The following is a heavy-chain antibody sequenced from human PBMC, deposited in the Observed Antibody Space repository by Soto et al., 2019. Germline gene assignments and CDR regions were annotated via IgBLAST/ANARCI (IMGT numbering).Heavy chain of an antibody. Sequence: LRLSCAASGFTFSSYGMPWVRQAPGKGLEWVAVISYDGSNKYYADSVKGRFTISRDNSKNTLYLQMNSLRAEDTAVYYCAKALLANWFDPWGRGTLVTVSS. CDR1: GFTFSSYG. D-gene: IGHD2-21*01. CDR3: AKALLANWFDP. V-gene: IGHV3-30*18. J-gene: IGHJ5*02. CDR2: ISYDGSNK.